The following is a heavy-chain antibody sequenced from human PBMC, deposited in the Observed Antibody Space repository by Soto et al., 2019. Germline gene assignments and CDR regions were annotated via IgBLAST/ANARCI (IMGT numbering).Heavy chain of an antibody. Sequence: SETLSLTCTVSGGSISSGGYYWSWIRQHPGKGLEWIGYIYYSGSTYYNPSLKSRVTISVDTSKNQFSLKLSSVTAADTAVYYCARDIGSYLGVGMIRAFDIWGQRTIVTVSS. J-gene: IGHJ3*02. CDR2: IYYSGST. CDR1: GGSISSGGYY. V-gene: IGHV4-31*03. D-gene: IGHD1-26*01. CDR3: ARDIGSYLGVGMIRAFDI.